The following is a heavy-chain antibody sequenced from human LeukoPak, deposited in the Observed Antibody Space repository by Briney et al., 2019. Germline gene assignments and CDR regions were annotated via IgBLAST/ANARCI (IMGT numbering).Heavy chain of an antibody. CDR1: GYGISSDYY. Sequence: SETLSLTCAVSGYGISSDYYWGWIRPSPGKGLEWMASIYHSGSTYYNPSLKNRVTISVDTSKSQLSLELTSVTAADTAVYYCARIITMIRGERSGYFASWGQGTLVTVSS. J-gene: IGHJ4*02. CDR3: ARIITMIRGERSGYFAS. CDR2: IYHSGST. D-gene: IGHD3-10*01. V-gene: IGHV4-38-2*01.